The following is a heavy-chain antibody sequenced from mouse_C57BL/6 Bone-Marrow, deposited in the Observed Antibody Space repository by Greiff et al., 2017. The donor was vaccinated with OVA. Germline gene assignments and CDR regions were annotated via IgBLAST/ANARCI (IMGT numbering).Heavy chain of an antibody. CDR3: ARNNYYGSSHPMDY. Sequence: VQLKESGPGLVQPSQSLSITCTVSGFSLTSYGVHWVRQSPGKGLEWLGVIWSGGSTDYNAAFISRLSISKDNSKSQVFFKMNSLQADDTAIYYCARNNYYGSSHPMDYWGQGTSVTVSS. D-gene: IGHD1-1*01. V-gene: IGHV2-2*01. CDR2: IWSGGST. CDR1: GFSLTSYG. J-gene: IGHJ4*01.